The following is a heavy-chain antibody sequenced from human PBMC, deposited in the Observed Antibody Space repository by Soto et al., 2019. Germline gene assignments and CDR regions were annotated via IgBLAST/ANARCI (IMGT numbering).Heavy chain of an antibody. CDR1: GYSFTSYG. CDR3: VRGPQRNDH. Sequence: QVQLVQSGPEVKKPGASVKVSCKASGYSFTSYGVSWVRQAPGQGLEWMGWISANSGNTDYAQMFRGRVTMTTETSTSKAYMELRSLRSDDTAVYYCVRGPQRNDHWGQGTLVTVSS. V-gene: IGHV1-18*04. D-gene: IGHD6-25*01. CDR2: ISANSGNT. J-gene: IGHJ4*02.